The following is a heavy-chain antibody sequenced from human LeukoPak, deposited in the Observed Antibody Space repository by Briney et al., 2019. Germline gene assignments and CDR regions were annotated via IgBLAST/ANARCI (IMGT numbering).Heavy chain of an antibody. CDR2: INHSGST. Sequence: SETLSLTCAVYGGSFSGYYWSWIRQPPGKGLEWIGEINHSGSTNYNPSLKSRVTISVDTSKNQFSLKLSSVTAADTAVYYCARVVPAATFYYYYGMDVWGQGTTVTVSS. J-gene: IGHJ6*02. CDR1: GGSFSGYY. CDR3: ARVVPAATFYYYYGMDV. D-gene: IGHD2-2*01. V-gene: IGHV4-34*01.